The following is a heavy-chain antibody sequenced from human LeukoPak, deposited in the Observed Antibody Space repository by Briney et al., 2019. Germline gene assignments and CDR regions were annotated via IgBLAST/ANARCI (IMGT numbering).Heavy chain of an antibody. CDR1: GYTFTSYG. V-gene: IGHV1-2*02. J-gene: IGHJ6*03. D-gene: IGHD3-3*02. Sequence: ASVKVSCKASGYTFTSYGISWVRQAPGQGLEWMGWINPKRGDTNYAQKFQGRVTMTRDTSISTVYMELSRLRSDDTAVYYCASGRTIFSYYMDVWGKGTTVTISS. CDR2: INPKRGDT. CDR3: ASGRTIFSYYMDV.